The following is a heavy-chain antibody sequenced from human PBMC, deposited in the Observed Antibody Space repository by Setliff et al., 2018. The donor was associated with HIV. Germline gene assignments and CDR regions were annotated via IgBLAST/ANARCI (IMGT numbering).Heavy chain of an antibody. CDR2: ISSSGVI. Sequence: LRLSCAASGFTFSSYGMNWVRQAPGKGLEWVSHISSSGVIHYADSVKGRFTISRDNAKNSLYLQMNSLRAEDTALYYCAKSAGDLNYYYYGMDVWGQGTTVTVSS. D-gene: IGHD3-10*01. J-gene: IGHJ6*02. V-gene: IGHV3-48*03. CDR1: GFTFSSYG. CDR3: AKSAGDLNYYYYGMDV.